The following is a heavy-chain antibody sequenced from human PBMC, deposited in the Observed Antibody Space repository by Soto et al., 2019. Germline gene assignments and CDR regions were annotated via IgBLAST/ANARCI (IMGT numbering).Heavy chain of an antibody. D-gene: IGHD3-10*01. V-gene: IGHV4-30-4*01. J-gene: IGHJ6*02. Sequence: LSLTCTVSGGSISSGDYYWSWIRQPPGKGLEWIGYIYYSGSTYYNPSLKSRVTISVDTSKNQFSLKLSSVTAADTAVYYCARDPLLDYGSGSLYGMDVWGQGTTVTVSS. CDR2: IYYSGST. CDR3: ARDPLLDYGSGSLYGMDV. CDR1: GGSISSGDYY.